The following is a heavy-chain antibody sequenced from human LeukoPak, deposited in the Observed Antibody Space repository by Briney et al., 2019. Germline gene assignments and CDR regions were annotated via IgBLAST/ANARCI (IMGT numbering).Heavy chain of an antibody. CDR1: GGSISDYY. J-gene: IGHJ4*02. CDR2: IYYSGST. CDR3: ARASFNSYGIDGFDY. Sequence: PSETLSLTCTVSGGSISDYYWSWMRQPPGKGLEWIGDIYYSGSTKYNPSLKSRVTISEDTSKKQFSLKLSSVTAADTAVYYCARASFNSYGIDGFDYWGQGTLVTVSS. D-gene: IGHD5-18*01. V-gene: IGHV4-59*08.